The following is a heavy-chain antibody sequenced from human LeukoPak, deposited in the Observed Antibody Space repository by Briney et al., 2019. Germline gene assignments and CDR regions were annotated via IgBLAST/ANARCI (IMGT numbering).Heavy chain of an antibody. CDR3: SYGGNWAGDY. Sequence: SETLSLTCAVYGGSFSGYYWSWIRQPPGKGLEWIGEINHSGSTNYNPSLKSRVTISVDTSKNQFSLKLSSVTAADTAVYYCSYGGNWAGDYWSQGTLVTVSS. V-gene: IGHV4-34*01. D-gene: IGHD4-23*01. J-gene: IGHJ4*02. CDR2: INHSGST. CDR1: GGSFSGYY.